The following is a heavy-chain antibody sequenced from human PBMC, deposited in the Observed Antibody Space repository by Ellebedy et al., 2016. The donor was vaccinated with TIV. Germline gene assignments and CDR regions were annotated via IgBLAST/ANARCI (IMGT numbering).Heavy chain of an antibody. J-gene: IGHJ3*02. V-gene: IGHV1-18*01. Sequence: AASVTVSCKTSGYSFTIHGINWVRQAPGQGLAWMGWISAYNGDTNYQQKLQDRITMTTDISTNTAYLELRSLRSDDTAVYYCARGSGWFGALDIWGQGTTVTVSS. CDR1: GYSFTIHG. CDR3: ARGSGWFGALDI. D-gene: IGHD6-19*01. CDR2: ISAYNGDT.